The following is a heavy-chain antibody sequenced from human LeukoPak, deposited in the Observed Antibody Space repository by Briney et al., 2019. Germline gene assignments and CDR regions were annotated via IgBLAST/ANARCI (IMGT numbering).Heavy chain of an antibody. CDR3: ARVTWAGGWFDP. J-gene: IGHJ5*02. CDR2: INPNSGGT. CDR1: GYTFTGYY. D-gene: IGHD3-10*01. Sequence: ASVKVSCKASGYTFTGYYMHWVRQAPGQGLEWMGWINPNSGGTNYAQKFQGRVTMTRDTSISTAYMELSRLRSDDTAVYYCARVTWAGGWFDPWGQGTLVTVSS. V-gene: IGHV1-2*02.